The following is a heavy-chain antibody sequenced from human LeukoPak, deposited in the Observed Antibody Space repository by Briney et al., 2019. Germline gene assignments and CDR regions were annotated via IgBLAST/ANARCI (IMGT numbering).Heavy chain of an antibody. V-gene: IGHV1-46*01. CDR3: ARGLGYYYDSSGYYYGQH. CDR2: INPSGGST. Sequence: ASVKVSCKASGYTFSGYYMHWVRQAPGQGLEWMGIINPSGGSTSYAQKFQGRVTMTRDMSTSTVYMELSSLRSEDTAVYYCARGLGYYYDSSGYYYGQHWGQGTLVTVSS. CDR1: GYTFSGYY. J-gene: IGHJ1*01. D-gene: IGHD3-22*01.